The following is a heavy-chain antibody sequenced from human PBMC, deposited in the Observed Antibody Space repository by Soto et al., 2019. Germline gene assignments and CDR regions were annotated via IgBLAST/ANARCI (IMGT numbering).Heavy chain of an antibody. CDR2: ISGSGGST. CDR3: SKDPSTIAVAGTFDY. CDR1: GFTFSTYG. D-gene: IGHD6-19*01. J-gene: IGHJ4*01. V-gene: IGHV3-23*01. Sequence: EVQLLESGGGLVQPGESLRLSCAASGFTFSTYGMSWVRQAPGKGLEWDSIISGSGGSTYYADTVKGRFTISRDNSKNTYYLQMNSLRAEDTAVYYCSKDPSTIAVAGTFDYWGHGTLVIGAS.